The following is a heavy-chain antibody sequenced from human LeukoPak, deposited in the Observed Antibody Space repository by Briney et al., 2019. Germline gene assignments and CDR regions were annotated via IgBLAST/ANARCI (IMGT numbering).Heavy chain of an antibody. D-gene: IGHD4-23*01. CDR3: ARDLSTLVTPGGFHY. CDR2: IYSGGST. V-gene: IGHV3-66*01. CDR1: GFTFSDYY. J-gene: IGHJ4*02. Sequence: GGSLRLSCAASGFTFSDYYMSWVRQAPGKGLEWVSVIYSGGSTYYTDSVKGRFTISRDNSKNTRYLKMNSLRPENTAVYYCARDLSTLVTPGGFHYWGQGTLVTVSS.